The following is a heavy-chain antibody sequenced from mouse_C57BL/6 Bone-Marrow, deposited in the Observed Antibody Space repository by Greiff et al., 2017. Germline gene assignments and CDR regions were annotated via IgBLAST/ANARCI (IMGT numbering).Heavy chain of an antibody. D-gene: IGHD4-1*01. J-gene: IGHJ4*01. CDR1: GFSLSTFGMG. Sequence: QVTLKESGPGILQPSQSLSLTCSSSGFSLSTFGMGVGWLRQPSGQGLVWLAHIWWDDDKYYNPALERRPANSKDTSKNQLSLKIANVDTADTATYYCARVDGTSNWDEKGYAMGYWGQGTSVTVSS. CDR3: ARVDGTSNWDEKGYAMGY. CDR2: IWWDDDK. V-gene: IGHV8-8*01.